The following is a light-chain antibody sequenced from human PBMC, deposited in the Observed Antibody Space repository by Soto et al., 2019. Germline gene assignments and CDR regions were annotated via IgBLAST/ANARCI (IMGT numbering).Light chain of an antibody. CDR2: GAS. CDR1: QTVTTNY. CDR3: QQYGASPPYT. V-gene: IGKV3-20*01. J-gene: IGKJ2*01. Sequence: EIVLTQSPRTLSLSPGERATLSCRASQTVTTNYLAWYQHKPGQAPRLLIYGASHRATGIPDRFSGSGSGTDFTLSINRLEPEDFAVYYCQQYGASPPYTFGQGTKLEIK.